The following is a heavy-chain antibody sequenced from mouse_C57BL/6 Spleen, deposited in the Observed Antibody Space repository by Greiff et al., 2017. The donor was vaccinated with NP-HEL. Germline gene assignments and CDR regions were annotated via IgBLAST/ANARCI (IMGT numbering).Heavy chain of an antibody. J-gene: IGHJ2*01. CDR1: GYAFSSSW. CDR3: ARDRTLDY. CDR2: IYPGDGDT. V-gene: IGHV1-82*01. Sequence: VQLQESGPELVKPGASVKISCKASGYAFSSSWMNWVKQRPGKGLEWIGRIYPGDGDTNYNGKFKGKATLTADKSSSTAYMQLSSLTSEDSAVYFCARDRTLDYWGQGTTLTVSS.